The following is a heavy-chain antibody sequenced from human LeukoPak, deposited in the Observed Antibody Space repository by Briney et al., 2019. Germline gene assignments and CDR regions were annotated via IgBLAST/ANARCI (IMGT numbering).Heavy chain of an antibody. J-gene: IGHJ4*02. CDR3: ARTYCSGGSCHFDY. CDR2: IYYSGST. CDR1: GGSIRSYY. Sequence: PSETLSLTCTVSGGSIRSYYWSWIRQPPGKGLEWIGYIYYSGSTDSNPSLKGRVTISVDTSKNQFSLKLSSVTAADTAVYYCARTYCSGGSCHFDYWGQATLVTVSS. V-gene: IGHV4-59*08. D-gene: IGHD2-15*01.